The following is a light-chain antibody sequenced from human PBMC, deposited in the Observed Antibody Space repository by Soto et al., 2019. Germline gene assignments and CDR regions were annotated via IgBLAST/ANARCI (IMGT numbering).Light chain of an antibody. CDR3: QQFSSYPLT. V-gene: IGKV3-20*01. CDR1: QTVRNNY. CDR2: DAS. Sequence: EFVLTQSPGTLSLSPLERATLSCSASQTVRNNYLAWYQQKPGQAPRLLIYDASSRATGIPDRFSGGGSGTDFTLTISRLEPEDFAVYYCQQFSSYPLTFGGGTKVDIK. J-gene: IGKJ4*01.